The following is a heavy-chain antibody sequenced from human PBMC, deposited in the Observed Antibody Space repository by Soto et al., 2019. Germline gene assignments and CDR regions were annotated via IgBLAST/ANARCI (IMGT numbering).Heavy chain of an antibody. Sequence: QITLKESGPTLVKPTQTLTLTCTFSGFSLSTSGVGVGWIRQPPGKALEWLALIYWDDDKRYSPSLKSRLTITKXXPXTXXVLTMTNMDPVDTATYYCAHSGGSGSAYSTDAFDIWGQGTMVTVSS. CDR2: IYWDDDK. CDR1: GFSLSTSGVG. J-gene: IGHJ3*02. CDR3: AHSGGSGSAYSTDAFDI. V-gene: IGHV2-5*02. D-gene: IGHD2-15*01.